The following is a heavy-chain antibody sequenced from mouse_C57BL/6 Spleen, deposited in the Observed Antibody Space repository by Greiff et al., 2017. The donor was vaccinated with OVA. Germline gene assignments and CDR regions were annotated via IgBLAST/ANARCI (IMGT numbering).Heavy chain of an antibody. CDR3: ARWAYYSNYYAMDY. CDR1: GYTFTSYW. V-gene: IGHV1-59*01. J-gene: IGHJ4*01. D-gene: IGHD2-5*01. Sequence: QVQLQQPGAELVRPGTSVKLSCKASGYTFTSYWMHWVKQRPGQGLEWIGVIDPSDSYTNYNQKFKGKATLTVDTSSSTAYMQLSSLTSADSAVYYCARWAYYSNYYAMDYWGQGTSVTVSS. CDR2: IDPSDSYT.